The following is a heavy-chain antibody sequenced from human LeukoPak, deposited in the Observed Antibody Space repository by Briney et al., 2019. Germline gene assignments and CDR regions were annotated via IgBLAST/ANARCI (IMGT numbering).Heavy chain of an antibody. CDR3: ARGPGYYYGSGEDY. J-gene: IGHJ4*02. CDR2: INHSGST. V-gene: IGHV4-34*01. CDR1: GGSLSGYY. Sequence: PSETLSLTCAVYGGSLSGYYWNWIRQPPGKGLEWIGEINHSGSTNYNPSLKSRVTISVDTSKNQFSLRLSSVTAADTAKCYCARGPGYYYGSGEDYWGQGTLVTVSS. D-gene: IGHD3-10*01.